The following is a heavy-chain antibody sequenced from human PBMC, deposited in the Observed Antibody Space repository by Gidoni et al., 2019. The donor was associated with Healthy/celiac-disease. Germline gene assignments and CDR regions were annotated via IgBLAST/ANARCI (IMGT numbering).Heavy chain of an antibody. J-gene: IGHJ6*02. CDR3: ARNSRYDWGGMDV. V-gene: IGHV4-61*02. Sequence: QVQLQESGPGLVKPSQTLSLTCTVSGGSISSGSYYWSWIRQPAGKGLEWIGRIYTSGSTNYNPSLKSRVTISVDTSKNQFSLKLSSVTAADTAVYYCARNSRYDWGGMDVWGQGTTVTVSS. D-gene: IGHD3-16*01. CDR1: GGSISSGSYY. CDR2: IYTSGST.